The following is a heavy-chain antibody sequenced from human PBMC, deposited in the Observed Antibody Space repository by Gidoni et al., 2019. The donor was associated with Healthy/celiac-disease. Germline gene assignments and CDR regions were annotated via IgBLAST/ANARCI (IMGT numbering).Heavy chain of an antibody. CDR3: AKVFSDAVVVAAIPMGDV. CDR1: GFTFSSYG. V-gene: IGHV3-30*18. D-gene: IGHD2-15*01. J-gene: IGHJ6*02. Sequence: QVQLVESGGGVVQPGRSLRLSCAASGFTFSSYGMHWVRQAPGKGLEWVAVISYDGSNKYYADSVKGRFTISRDNSKNTLYLQMNSLRAEDTAVYYCAKVFSDAVVVAAIPMGDVWGQGTTVTVSS. CDR2: ISYDGSNK.